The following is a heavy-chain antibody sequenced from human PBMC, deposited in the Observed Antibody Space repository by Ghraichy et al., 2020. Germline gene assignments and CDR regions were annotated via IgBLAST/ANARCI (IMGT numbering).Heavy chain of an antibody. CDR3: ARAQFRTGSGSYYDY. CDR1: GGSISSYY. V-gene: IGHV4-59*01. J-gene: IGHJ4*02. D-gene: IGHD1-26*01. Sequence: SETLSLTCTVSGGSISSYYWSWIRQPPGKGLEWIGYIYYSGSTNYNPSLKSRVTISVDTSKNQFSLKLSSVTAADTAVYYCARAQFRTGSGSYYDYWGQGTLVTVSS. CDR2: IYYSGST.